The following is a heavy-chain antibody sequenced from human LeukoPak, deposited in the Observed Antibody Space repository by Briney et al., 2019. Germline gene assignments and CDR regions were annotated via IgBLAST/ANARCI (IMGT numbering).Heavy chain of an antibody. CDR1: GFAFGDYA. Sequence: GGSLRLSCNASGFAFGDYAVSWVRQAPGKGLEWVGFIRKKTSGGTTEYAASVKGRFTISRDDSKSIAYLDTNNLETEDTAVYYCTRPSSTSAWGALYWGQGALVTVSS. CDR3: TRPSSTSAWGALY. CDR2: IRKKTSGGTT. J-gene: IGHJ4*02. V-gene: IGHV3-49*04. D-gene: IGHD3-16*01.